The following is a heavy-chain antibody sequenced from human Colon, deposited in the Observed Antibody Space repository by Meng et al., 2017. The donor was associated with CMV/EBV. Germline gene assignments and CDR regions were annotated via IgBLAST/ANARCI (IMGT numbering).Heavy chain of an antibody. CDR2: INHSGST. Sequence: GSYWRWIRQPPGKGLEWIGEINHSGSTNYNPSLKSRVTISVDTSKNQFSLKLSSVTAADTAVYYCARGFGYCSSTSCYWPAGNWFDPWGQGTLVTVSS. D-gene: IGHD2-2*01. J-gene: IGHJ5*02. CDR3: ARGFGYCSSTSCYWPAGNWFDP. CDR1: GSY. V-gene: IGHV4-34*01.